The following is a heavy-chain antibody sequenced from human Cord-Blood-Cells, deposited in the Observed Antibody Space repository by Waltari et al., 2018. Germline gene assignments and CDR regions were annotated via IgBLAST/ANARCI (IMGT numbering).Heavy chain of an antibody. CDR1: GFTFSSYA. CDR2: ISYDGSNK. J-gene: IGHJ4*02. Sequence: QVQLVESGGGVVQPGRSLRLSCAASGFTFSSYAMHWVRQAPGKGLEWVAVISYDGSNKYYADSVKGRFTISRDNSKNTLYLQMNSLRAEDTAVYYCARDLVATYPDYWGQGTLVTVSS. V-gene: IGHV3-30*04. D-gene: IGHD5-12*01. CDR3: ARDLVATYPDY.